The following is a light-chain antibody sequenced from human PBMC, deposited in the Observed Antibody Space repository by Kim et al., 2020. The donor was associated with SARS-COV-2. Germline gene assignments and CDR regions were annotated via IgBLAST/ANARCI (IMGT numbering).Light chain of an antibody. Sequence: QSALTQPASVSGSPGQSITISCTGTSSDVGGYNYVSWYQQHPGKAPKLMIYDVINRPSGVSNRFSGSKSGNTASLTVSGLQAEDEADYYCSSYTYTNTWVFGGGTKVTVL. J-gene: IGLJ3*02. V-gene: IGLV2-14*01. CDR2: DVI. CDR1: SSDVGGYNY. CDR3: SSYTYTNTWV.